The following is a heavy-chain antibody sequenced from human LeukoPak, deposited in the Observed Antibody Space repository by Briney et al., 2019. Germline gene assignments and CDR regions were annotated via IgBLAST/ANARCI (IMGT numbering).Heavy chain of an antibody. V-gene: IGHV1-3*01. CDR2: INAGNGNT. Sequence: ASVKVSCKASGYTFTSYAMHWVRQAPGQRLEWMGWINAGNGNTKYSQKFQGRVTITRDTSASTAYMELSSLISEDTAVYYCARGPVAVAGLDVGDCWGQGTLVTVSS. J-gene: IGHJ4*02. CDR1: GYTFTSYA. CDR3: ARGPVAVAGLDVGDC. D-gene: IGHD6-19*01.